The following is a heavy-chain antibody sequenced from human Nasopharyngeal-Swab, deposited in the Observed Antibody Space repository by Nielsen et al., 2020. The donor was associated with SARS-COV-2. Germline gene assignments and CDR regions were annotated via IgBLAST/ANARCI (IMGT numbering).Heavy chain of an antibody. CDR3: TRTEDSLAGMEV. CDR2: ISGSGTGT. V-gene: IGHV3-23*01. D-gene: IGHD3-22*01. J-gene: IGHJ6*02. CDR1: GFTFSSYA. Sequence: GESLKISCAASGFTFSSYAISWVRQAPGKGLEWVSAISGSGTGTYHADSVKGRFTISRDNSKNALYLQMNSLRAEDTAIYYCTRTEDSLAGMEVWGQGTTVTVSS.